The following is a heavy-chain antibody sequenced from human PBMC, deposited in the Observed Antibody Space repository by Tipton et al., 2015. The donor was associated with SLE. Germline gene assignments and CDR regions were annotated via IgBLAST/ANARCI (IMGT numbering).Heavy chain of an antibody. J-gene: IGHJ4*02. CDR2: IYFTGST. CDR3: ARHGRADGYNRSFEY. CDR1: GGSISSYY. D-gene: IGHD5-24*01. V-gene: IGHV4-59*08. Sequence: TLSLTCTVSGGSISSYYWSWIRQPPGKGLEWIGYIYFTGSTDSNPSLKSRVTISVDTSRNQFSLKLNSVTAADTAVYYCARHGRADGYNRSFEYWGQGTLVTVSS.